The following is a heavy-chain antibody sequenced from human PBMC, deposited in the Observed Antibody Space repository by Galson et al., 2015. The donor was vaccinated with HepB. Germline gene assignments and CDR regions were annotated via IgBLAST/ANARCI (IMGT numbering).Heavy chain of an antibody. D-gene: IGHD1-1*01. V-gene: IGHV3-33*01. J-gene: IGHJ4*02. Sequence: SLRLSCAASGFTFSRYGMQWVRQAPGKGLEWVADIRYDGRNKYYADSVRGRFSISRDNSKKTLYLQMDSLRVEDTAVYYCTGDRFETNPMDVVPGTIVKWGQGTLVTVSS. CDR1: GFTFSRYG. CDR2: IRYDGRNK. CDR3: TGDRFETNPMDVVPGTIVK.